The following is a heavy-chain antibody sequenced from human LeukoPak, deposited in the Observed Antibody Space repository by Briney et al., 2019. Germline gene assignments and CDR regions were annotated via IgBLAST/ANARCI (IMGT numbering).Heavy chain of an antibody. J-gene: IGHJ6*03. CDR1: GFTFSSYG. CDR3: AKGLGYCSSTSCSSYYYYMDV. V-gene: IGHV3-30*02. CDR2: IRYDGSNK. D-gene: IGHD2-2*01. Sequence: PGRSLRLSCAASGFTFSSYGMHWVRQAPGKGLEWVAFIRYDGSNKYYADSVKGRFTISRDNSKNTLYLQMNSLRAEDTAVYYCAKGLGYCSSTSCSSYYYYMDVWGKGTTVTVSS.